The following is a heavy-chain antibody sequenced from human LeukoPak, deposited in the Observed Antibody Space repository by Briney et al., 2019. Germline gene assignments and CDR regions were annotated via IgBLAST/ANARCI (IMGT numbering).Heavy chain of an antibody. V-gene: IGHV4-34*01. CDR1: GGSFSGYY. D-gene: IGHD4-17*01. J-gene: IGHJ4*02. Sequence: SETLSLTCAVYGGSFSGYYWSWIRQPPGKGLEWIGEINHSGSTNYNPSLKSRVTISADTSKNQFSLKLSSVTAADTAVYYCARGRSSGVATTGDYGDYGGFDYWGQGTLVSVSS. CDR3: ARGRSSGVATTGDYGDYGGFDY. CDR2: INHSGST.